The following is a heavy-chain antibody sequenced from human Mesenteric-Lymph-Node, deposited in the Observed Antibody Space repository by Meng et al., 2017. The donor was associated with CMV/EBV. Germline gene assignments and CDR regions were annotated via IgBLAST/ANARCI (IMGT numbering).Heavy chain of an antibody. Sequence: QLQLQESGPGLVKPSETLSLTCTVSGCSISSSSSYWGWNRQPPGKGLEWIGSIYYSGSTYYNPSLKSRVTISVDTSKNQFSLKLSSVTAADTAVYYCARDGDYYDSSGYNPFDYWGQGTLVTVSS. J-gene: IGHJ4*02. CDR3: ARDGDYYDSSGYNPFDY. D-gene: IGHD3-22*01. V-gene: IGHV4-39*07. CDR1: GCSISSSSSY. CDR2: IYYSGST.